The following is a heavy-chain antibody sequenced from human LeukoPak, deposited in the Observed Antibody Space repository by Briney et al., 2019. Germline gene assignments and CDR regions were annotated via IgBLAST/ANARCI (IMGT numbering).Heavy chain of an antibody. CDR3: ARLTSRSVTSHDAFDI. Sequence: ASVKVSCKASGYTFTSYGISWVRQAPGQGLEWMGWISAYNGNTNYALKLQGRVTMTTDTSTSTAYMELRSLRSDDTAVYYCARLTSRSVTSHDAFDIWGQGTMVTVSS. J-gene: IGHJ3*02. CDR1: GYTFTSYG. CDR2: ISAYNGNT. D-gene: IGHD4-23*01. V-gene: IGHV1-18*01.